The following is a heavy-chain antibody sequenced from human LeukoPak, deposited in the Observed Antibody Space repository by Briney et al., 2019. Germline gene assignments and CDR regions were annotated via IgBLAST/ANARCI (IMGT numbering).Heavy chain of an antibody. Sequence: SETLSLTCTVSGGPMSSYYWTWIRQPAGKGLEWIGRMYTSGSTNYNPSLKSRVTMSIDTSKKQFSLRLHSVTAADTAVYYCAKSGDYVRLGAFDIWGQGTKVTVSS. CDR3: AKSGDYVRLGAFDI. CDR2: MYTSGST. CDR1: GGPMSSYY. D-gene: IGHD4-17*01. J-gene: IGHJ3*02. V-gene: IGHV4-4*07.